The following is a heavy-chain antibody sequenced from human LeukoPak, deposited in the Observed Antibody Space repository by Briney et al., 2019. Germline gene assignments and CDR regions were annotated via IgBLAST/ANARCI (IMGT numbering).Heavy chain of an antibody. Sequence: GASVKVSCKASGYTFTSYGISWVRQAPGQGLEWMGWISAYNGNTNYAQKLQGRVTMTTDTSTSTAYMELRSLRSDDTAVYYCARDEAVLWFGEVLNYWGQGTLVTVSS. CDR3: ARDEAVLWFGEVLNY. D-gene: IGHD3-10*01. V-gene: IGHV1-18*01. CDR1: GYTFTSYG. CDR2: ISAYNGNT. J-gene: IGHJ4*02.